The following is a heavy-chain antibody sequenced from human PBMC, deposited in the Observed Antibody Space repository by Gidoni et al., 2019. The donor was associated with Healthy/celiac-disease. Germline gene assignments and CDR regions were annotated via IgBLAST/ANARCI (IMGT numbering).Heavy chain of an antibody. J-gene: IGHJ4*02. Sequence: QVQLVQSGAEVKKPGASVKVSCKASGYTFTSYDINWVRQATGQGLEWMGWMNPNSGNTGYAQKFQGRVTMTRNTSISTAYMELSSLRSEDTAVYYCARARRVVATIGGGYYFDYWGQGTLVTVSS. CDR3: ARARRVVATIGGGYYFDY. CDR2: MNPNSGNT. D-gene: IGHD5-12*01. CDR1: GYTFTSYD. V-gene: IGHV1-8*01.